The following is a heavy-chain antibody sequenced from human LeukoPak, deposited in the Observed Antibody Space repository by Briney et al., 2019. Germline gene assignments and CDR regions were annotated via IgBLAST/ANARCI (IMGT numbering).Heavy chain of an antibody. CDR3: ARVIEEGVTGDAFDI. CDR1: GFTFSDYY. J-gene: IGHJ3*02. Sequence: GGSLRLSCAASGFTFSDYYMSWIRQAPGKGLEWVSSISSSSSYIYYADSVKGRFTISRDNAKNSLYLQMNSLRAEDTAVYYCARVIEEGVTGDAFDIWGQGTMVTVSS. CDR2: ISSSSSYI. V-gene: IGHV3-11*06. D-gene: IGHD2-21*02.